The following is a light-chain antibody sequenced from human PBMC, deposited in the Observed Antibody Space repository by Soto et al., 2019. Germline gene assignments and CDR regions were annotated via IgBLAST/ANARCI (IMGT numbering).Light chain of an antibody. CDR3: QVWDTISGHYV. CDR1: NIESKS. V-gene: IGLV3-21*02. J-gene: IGLJ1*01. CDR2: VDS. Sequence: SYELTQPPSVSVAPGQTARITCGGNNIESKSVHWYQQRPGQAPVLVIYVDSDRPSGIPDRFSASTSGNTAALTISRVEAGDEADYYCQVWDTISGHYVFGSGTKLTVL.